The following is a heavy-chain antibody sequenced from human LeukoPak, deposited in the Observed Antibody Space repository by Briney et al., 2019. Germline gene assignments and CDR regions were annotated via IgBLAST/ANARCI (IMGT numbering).Heavy chain of an antibody. D-gene: IGHD3-9*01. Sequence: SQTLSLTCTVSGGSISSGAYYWSWIRQHPGKGLEWIGYIYYSGSTYYNPSLKSRVTISVDTSKNQFSLKLSSVTAADTAVYYCARVRGLRYFDWLLPHGGYYFDYWGQGTLVTVSS. CDR3: ARVRGLRYFDWLLPHGGYYFDY. V-gene: IGHV4-31*03. CDR2: IYYSGST. J-gene: IGHJ4*02. CDR1: GGSISSGAYY.